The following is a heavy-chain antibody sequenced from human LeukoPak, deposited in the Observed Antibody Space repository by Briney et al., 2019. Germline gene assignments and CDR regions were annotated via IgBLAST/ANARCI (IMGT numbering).Heavy chain of an antibody. J-gene: IGHJ3*02. CDR2: IYYSGST. CDR1: GGSISSGGYY. D-gene: IGHD3-22*01. Sequence: SETLSLTCTVSGGSISSGGYYWSWIRQLPGKGLECIGFIYYSGSTFYNPSLKSRVTISIDTSKNQFSLKLSSVAAADTAVYYCASLYYFDSSGYYYGKADIWGQGTMVTVSS. V-gene: IGHV4-31*03. CDR3: ASLYYFDSSGYYYGKADI.